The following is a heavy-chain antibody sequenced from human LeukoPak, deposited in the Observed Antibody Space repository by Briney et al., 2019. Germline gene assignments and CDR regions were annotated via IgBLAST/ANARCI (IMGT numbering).Heavy chain of an antibody. CDR1: GGSISSYY. Sequence: SETLSLTCTVSGGSISSYYWSWIRQPPGKGLEWIGYIYYSGCTNYNPSLKSRVTISVDTSKNQFSLKLSSVTAADTAVYYCARPTMVRGVNYAFDIWGQGTMVTVSS. CDR3: ARPTMVRGVNYAFDI. J-gene: IGHJ3*02. V-gene: IGHV4-59*01. CDR2: IYYSGCT. D-gene: IGHD3-10*01.